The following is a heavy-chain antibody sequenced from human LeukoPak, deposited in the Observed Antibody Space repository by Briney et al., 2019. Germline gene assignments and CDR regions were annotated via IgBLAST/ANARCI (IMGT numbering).Heavy chain of an antibody. J-gene: IGHJ5*02. Sequence: GGSLRLSCATSGFTFSSYGMHWVRQAPGKGLEWVAVISYDGSNKYYADSVKGRFTISRDNSKNTLYLQMTSLRAEDTAVYYCANGFTWFVAWGQGTLVTVSS. CDR1: GFTFSSYG. CDR2: ISYDGSNK. CDR3: ANGFTWFVA. D-gene: IGHD3-10*01. V-gene: IGHV3-30*18.